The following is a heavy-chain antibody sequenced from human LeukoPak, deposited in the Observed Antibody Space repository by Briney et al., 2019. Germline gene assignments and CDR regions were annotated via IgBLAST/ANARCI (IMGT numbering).Heavy chain of an antibody. V-gene: IGHV1-2*02. Sequence: ASVKVSCKASGYTFTRNYMHWVRQAPGQGLEWMGWVNPNSGGTNYAQKFQGRVTMTRDTSISTAYMELSRLRSDDTAVYYCARNPRSLFGESHFDYWGQGTLVTVSS. CDR3: ARNPRSLFGESHFDY. CDR1: GYTFTRNY. J-gene: IGHJ4*02. D-gene: IGHD3-10*02. CDR2: VNPNSGGT.